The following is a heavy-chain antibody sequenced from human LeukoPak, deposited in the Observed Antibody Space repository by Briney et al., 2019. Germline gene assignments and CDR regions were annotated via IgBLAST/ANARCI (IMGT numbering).Heavy chain of an antibody. Sequence: SETLSLTCTVSGGSITGFYWSWIRQPPGKGLECIGYIYYTGSPNSKPSLNSRLTISLDTSKNQFSLNLSSVTAADTAVYYCARGRYCSGGSCYKDYWGQGTLVTVSS. J-gene: IGHJ4*02. V-gene: IGHV4-59*01. CDR2: IYYTGSP. CDR3: ARGRYCSGGSCYKDY. CDR1: GGSITGFY. D-gene: IGHD2-15*01.